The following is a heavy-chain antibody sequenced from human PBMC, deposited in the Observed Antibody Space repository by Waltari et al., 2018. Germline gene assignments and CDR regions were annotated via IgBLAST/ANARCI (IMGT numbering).Heavy chain of an antibody. V-gene: IGHV3-30*04. J-gene: IGHJ1*01. D-gene: IGHD3-3*01. CDR2: ISKDGSDK. CDR1: GFTFTNYG. Sequence: QVKLVESGGGVVQPGRSLRLSCAASGFTFTNYGMPWFRQAPGERLEWVAVISKDGSDKYYADSVKGRVTISRDNSKTTLYLQMNSLRPEDTAVYFCARDKPYDFWSGYSQGRYFQHWGQGTLVTVSS. CDR3: ARDKPYDFWSGYSQGRYFQH.